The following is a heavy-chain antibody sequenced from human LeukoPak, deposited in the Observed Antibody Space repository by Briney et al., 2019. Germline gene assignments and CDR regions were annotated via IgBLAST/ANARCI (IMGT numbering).Heavy chain of an antibody. J-gene: IGHJ4*02. CDR1: GFTFNTAW. CDR3: TTLTTVRFDY. Sequence: GGSLRLSCAASGFTFNTAWMNWVRQAPGKGLEWVGRIRSKADGGTTDYAAPVKGRFTISRDDSKNTLYLQMDSLKTEDTAVYYCTTLTTVRFDYWGQGTLVPVSS. V-gene: IGHV3-15*01. D-gene: IGHD4-17*01. CDR2: IRSKADGGTT.